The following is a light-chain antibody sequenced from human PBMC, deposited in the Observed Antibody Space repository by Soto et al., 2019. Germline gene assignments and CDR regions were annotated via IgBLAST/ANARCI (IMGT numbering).Light chain of an antibody. CDR1: SGHSSFA. CDR2: LNSDGSH. CDR3: QTWGTGLWV. J-gene: IGLJ3*02. V-gene: IGLV4-69*01. Sequence: QPVLTQSPSASASLGASVKLTCTLSSGHSSFAIAWHQQQPEKGPRYLMKLNSDGSHSKGDGIPDRFSGSSSGAERYLTISSLQSADEADYYCQTWGTGLWVFGGGTQLTVL.